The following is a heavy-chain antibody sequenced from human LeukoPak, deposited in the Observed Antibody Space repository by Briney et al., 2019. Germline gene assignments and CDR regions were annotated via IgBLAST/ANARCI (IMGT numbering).Heavy chain of an antibody. Sequence: GSSVKVPCKASGGTFSSYTISWVRQAPGQGLEWMGRIIPILGIANYAQKFQGRVTITADKSTSTAYMELSSLRSEDTAVYYCARDRLGYCSSTSCYLDLYYFDYWGQGTLVTVSS. CDR3: ARDRLGYCSSTSCYLDLYYFDY. J-gene: IGHJ4*02. V-gene: IGHV1-69*04. CDR1: GGTFSSYT. CDR2: IIPILGIA. D-gene: IGHD2-2*01.